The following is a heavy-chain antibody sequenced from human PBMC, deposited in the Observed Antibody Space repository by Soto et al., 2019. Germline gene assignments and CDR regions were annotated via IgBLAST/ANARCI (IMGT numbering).Heavy chain of an antibody. J-gene: IGHJ4*02. Sequence: LRLSCAASGFTFSSYAMSWVRQAPGKGLEWVSAISGSGGSTYYADSVKGRFTISRDNSKNTLYLQMNSLRAEDTAVYYCAKDQNYPYNPPFDYWGQGTLVTVSS. D-gene: IGHD1-20*01. CDR3: AKDQNYPYNPPFDY. CDR2: ISGSGGST. V-gene: IGHV3-23*01. CDR1: GFTFSSYA.